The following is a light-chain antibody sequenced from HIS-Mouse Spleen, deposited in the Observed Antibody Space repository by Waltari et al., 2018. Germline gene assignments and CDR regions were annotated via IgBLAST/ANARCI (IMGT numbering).Light chain of an antibody. J-gene: IGLJ2*01. Sequence: QSALTQPASVSGSPGQSITISCTGTSSDGGGYNYASWYQQHPGKAPKLMIYDVSNRPSGFSTRFSGARSGNTASLTISGLQAEDEADYYCSSYTSSSFNVVFGGGTKLTVL. V-gene: IGLV2-14*03. CDR1: SSDGGGYNY. CDR3: SSYTSSSFNVV. CDR2: DVS.